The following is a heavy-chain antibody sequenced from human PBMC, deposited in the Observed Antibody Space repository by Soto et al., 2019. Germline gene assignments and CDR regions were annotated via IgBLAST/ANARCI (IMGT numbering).Heavy chain of an antibody. D-gene: IGHD3-10*01. Sequence: QVQLQQWGAGLLKPSETLSLTCAVYGGSFSGYYWSWIRQPPGKGLEWIGEINHSGSTNYNPSLKSRVTISVDTSKTQFSLKLSSVTAADTAVYYCARVGPMVATVDYWGQGTLVTVSS. J-gene: IGHJ4*02. V-gene: IGHV4-34*01. CDR3: ARVGPMVATVDY. CDR2: INHSGST. CDR1: GGSFSGYY.